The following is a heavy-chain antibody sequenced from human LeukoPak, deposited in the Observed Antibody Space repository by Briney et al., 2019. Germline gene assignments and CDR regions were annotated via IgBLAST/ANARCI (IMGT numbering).Heavy chain of an antibody. CDR3: ARGSTSGVATSFDY. CDR2: IYRSGST. Sequence: PSETLSLTCAVSGGSISSSSYSWSWIRQPPGQGLEWIGYIYRSGSTYYKSSLRSRVTISVGRSKNQFSLKLNSVTAADTAVYYCARGSTSGVATSFDYWGQGTLVTVSS. D-gene: IGHD5-12*01. J-gene: IGHJ4*02. CDR1: GGSISSSSYS. V-gene: IGHV4-30-2*01.